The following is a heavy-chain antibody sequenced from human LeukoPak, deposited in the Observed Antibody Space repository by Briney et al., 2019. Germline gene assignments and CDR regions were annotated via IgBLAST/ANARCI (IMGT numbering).Heavy chain of an antibody. CDR1: GFTFSAYE. CDR3: AKEVTPNYSGFDAFDI. D-gene: IGHD2-15*01. J-gene: IGHJ3*02. CDR2: ISSSGSTI. V-gene: IGHV3-48*03. Sequence: GGSLRLSCAASGFTFSAYEIDWVRQAPGNWLEWISYISSSGSTIYHADSVKGRFTISRDDAKNSLYLQMNSPRAEDTAVYYCAKEVTPNYSGFDAFDIWGQGTMVTVSS.